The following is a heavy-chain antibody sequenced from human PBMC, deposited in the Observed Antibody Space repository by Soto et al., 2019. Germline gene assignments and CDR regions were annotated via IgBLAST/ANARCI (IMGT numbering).Heavy chain of an antibody. J-gene: IGHJ4*02. Sequence: ASSGVHCNEFQDILTELAMQWVRQAPGKGLEWMGGFDPKNRETIYAQKFQGRLTMTEDTSTDTAYMDLSSLRSEDTAVYFCVTADTLKYYHSGGYYFWGQGTLVTVSS. CDR3: VTADTLKYYHSGGYYF. D-gene: IGHD3-22*01. V-gene: IGHV1-24*01. CDR1: QDILTELA. CDR2: FDPKNRET.